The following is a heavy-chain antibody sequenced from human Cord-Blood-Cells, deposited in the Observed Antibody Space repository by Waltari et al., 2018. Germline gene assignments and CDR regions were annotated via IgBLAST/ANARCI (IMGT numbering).Heavy chain of an antibody. V-gene: IGHV3-30-3*01. CDR1: GLTFSSYA. Sequence: QVQLVESGGGVVQPGRSLRLSCAASGLTFSSYAMHWVSQAPGKGLEWVAVISYDGSNKYYADSVKGRFTISRDNSKNTLYLQMNSLRAEDTAVYYCAREGLGEDWYFDLWGRGTLVTVSS. CDR3: AREGLGEDWYFDL. D-gene: IGHD3-16*01. CDR2: ISYDGSNK. J-gene: IGHJ2*01.